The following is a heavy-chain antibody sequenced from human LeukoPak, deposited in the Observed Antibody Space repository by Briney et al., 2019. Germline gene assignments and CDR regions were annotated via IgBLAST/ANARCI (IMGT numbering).Heavy chain of an antibody. CDR3: ARLQHYYGSGSYYKMLDY. CDR2: IYPGDSDT. Sequence: GESLKISCKGSGYSFTSYWIGWVRQMPGKGLGWMGIIYPGDSDTRYSPSFQGQVTISAHKSISTAYLQWSSLKASDTAMYYCARLQHYYGSGSYYKMLDYWGQGTLVTVSS. CDR1: GYSFTSYW. D-gene: IGHD3-10*01. J-gene: IGHJ4*02. V-gene: IGHV5-51*01.